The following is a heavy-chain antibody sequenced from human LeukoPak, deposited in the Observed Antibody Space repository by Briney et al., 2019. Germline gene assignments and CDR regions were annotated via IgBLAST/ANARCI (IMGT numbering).Heavy chain of an antibody. CDR2: IYYSGST. V-gene: IGHV4-39*01. CDR3: ARPSDSYRGWYQGPFDY. Sequence: PGGSLRLSCAASGFTFSTYNMNWVRQPPGKGLEWIGSIYYSGSTYYNPPLKSRVTISVDTSRNQFSLKLSSVTAADTAVYYCARPSDSYRGWYQGPFDYWGQGTWSPSPQ. J-gene: IGHJ4*02. D-gene: IGHD6-19*01. CDR1: GFTFSTYN.